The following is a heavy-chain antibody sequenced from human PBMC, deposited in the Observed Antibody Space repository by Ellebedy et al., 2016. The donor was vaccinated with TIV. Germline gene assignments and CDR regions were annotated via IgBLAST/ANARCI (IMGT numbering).Heavy chain of an antibody. CDR2: IYYGGTT. Sequence: SETLSLTCTVSGGSIRSSDYFWGWIRQAPGRGLEWIGSIYYGGTTYYSPSLESRVTISVDTSKSHLSLKLSSVTAADTAVYYCAGVLTAMGVPWYFDLWGRGSLVTVSS. D-gene: IGHD2-21*02. CDR3: AGVLTAMGVPWYFDL. J-gene: IGHJ2*01. V-gene: IGHV4-39*07. CDR1: GGSIRSSDYF.